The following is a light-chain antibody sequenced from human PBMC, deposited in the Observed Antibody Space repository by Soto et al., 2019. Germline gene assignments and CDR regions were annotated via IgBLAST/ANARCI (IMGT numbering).Light chain of an antibody. J-gene: IGLJ2*01. CDR2: SNN. V-gene: IGLV1-44*01. CDR3: AAWDDSLNGDVV. CDR1: SSTIGSNP. Sequence: QSVLTQPPSASGTPGQRVTISCSGASSTIGSNPVNWYQQLPGTAPKLLIYSNNQRPSGVPDRFSGSKSGTSASPAISGLQSEDEADYYCAAWDDSLNGDVVFGGGTKLTVL.